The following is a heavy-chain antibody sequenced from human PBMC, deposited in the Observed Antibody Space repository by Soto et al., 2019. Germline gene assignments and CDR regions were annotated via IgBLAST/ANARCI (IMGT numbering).Heavy chain of an antibody. J-gene: IGHJ4*02. V-gene: IGHV3-49*04. D-gene: IGHD3-22*01. CDR1: GFTFGSYA. CDR2: IRSEANGGTT. Sequence: GGSLRLSCTGSGFTFGSYALSWVRQAPGKGLEWVGVIRSEANGGTTDYAASVKGRITISRDDSKSIAYMEINSLQTEDTAVYYCTRYYYESSGYYGYWGKGALGTVSS. CDR3: TRYYYESSGYYGY.